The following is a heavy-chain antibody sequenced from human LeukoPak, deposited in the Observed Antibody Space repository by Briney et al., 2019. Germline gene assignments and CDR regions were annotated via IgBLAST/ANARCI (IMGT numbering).Heavy chain of an antibody. CDR2: INSDGSST. Sequence: GGSLRLSCAASGFTFSSYGMHWVRHAPGKGLVWVSLINSDGSSTSYADSVKGRFTISRDNAKNTLYLQMNSLRAEDTAVYYCARGGRGYSSFDYWGQGTLVTVSS. V-gene: IGHV3-74*01. CDR3: ARGGRGYSSFDY. J-gene: IGHJ4*02. CDR1: GFTFSSYG. D-gene: IGHD5-12*01.